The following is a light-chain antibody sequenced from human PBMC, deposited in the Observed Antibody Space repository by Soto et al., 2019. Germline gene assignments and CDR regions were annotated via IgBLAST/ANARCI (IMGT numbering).Light chain of an antibody. J-gene: IGKJ2*02. CDR1: QSICTW. Sequence: DIQMTQSPSTLSASVGDRVTITCRASQSICTWLAWYQQKPGKAPKLLIYKASSLETGVPSRFSGSGSGTEFTLTISSLQPDDFATYYCQQYNSYSPWTFGQGTKLEIK. V-gene: IGKV1-5*03. CDR3: QQYNSYSPWT. CDR2: KAS.